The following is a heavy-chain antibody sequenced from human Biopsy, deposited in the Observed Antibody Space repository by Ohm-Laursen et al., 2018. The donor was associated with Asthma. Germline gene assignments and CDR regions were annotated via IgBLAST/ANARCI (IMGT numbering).Heavy chain of an antibody. D-gene: IGHD6-6*01. J-gene: IGHJ2*01. Sequence: TLSLTCIVSGDAMSTSGSYWGWIRQSPGKGLEWIGSIYYSGRTYYNPSLESRVTISADTSKIHFSLKVTSVTAADTAVYYCARAVSSSSYWYFDLWGRGDLVTVSS. CDR3: ARAVSSSSYWYFDL. CDR2: IYYSGRT. CDR1: GDAMSTSGSY. V-gene: IGHV4-39*02.